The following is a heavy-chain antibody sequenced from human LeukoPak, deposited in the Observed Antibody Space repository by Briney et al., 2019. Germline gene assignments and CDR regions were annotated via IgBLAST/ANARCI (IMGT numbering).Heavy chain of an antibody. V-gene: IGHV3-74*03. D-gene: IGHD2-15*01. CDR3: TRSGYSNGYDY. CDR1: GFTFSGHW. CDR2: ITPDGNAA. Sequence: GGSLRLSCVAPGFTFSGHWMHWVRQVPGKGLMAVSRITPDGNAAAYADSVKGRFTISGDNAKNTLYLEMNSLTAEDTALYHCTRSGYSNGYDYWGQGTLVTVSS. J-gene: IGHJ4*02.